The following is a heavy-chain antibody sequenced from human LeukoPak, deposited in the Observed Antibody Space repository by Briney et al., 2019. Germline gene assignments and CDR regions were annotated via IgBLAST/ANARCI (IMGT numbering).Heavy chain of an antibody. V-gene: IGHV3-74*01. CDR2: INSDGSST. D-gene: IGHD3-10*01. J-gene: IGHJ3*02. CDR3: ARAQEFTFRIAFDI. Sequence: GGSLRLSCAASGFTFSSYWMHWVRQAPGKGLVWVSRINSDGSSTSYADSVKGRFTISRDNAKNSLYLQMNSLRAEDTALYYCARAQEFTFRIAFDIWGQGTMVTVSS. CDR1: GFTFSSYW.